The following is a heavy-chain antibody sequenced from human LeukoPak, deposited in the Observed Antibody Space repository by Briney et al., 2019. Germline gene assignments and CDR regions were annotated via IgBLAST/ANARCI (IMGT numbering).Heavy chain of an antibody. CDR1: GFTFNDYS. CDR2: ISSSGASI. V-gene: IGHV3-48*01. CDR3: AKHRSRSSSWYDLGGCYFDY. J-gene: IGHJ4*02. D-gene: IGHD6-13*01. Sequence: PGGSLRLSCAASGFTFNDYSMNWVRQVPGKGLEWLSYISSSGASIYYADSVKGRFTISRDNSKNTLYLQMNSLRAEDTAVYYCAKHRSRSSSWYDLGGCYFDYWGQGTLVTVSS.